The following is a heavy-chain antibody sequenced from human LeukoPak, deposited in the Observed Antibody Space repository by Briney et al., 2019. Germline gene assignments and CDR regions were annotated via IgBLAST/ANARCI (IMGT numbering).Heavy chain of an antibody. CDR1: GFTFSSYW. V-gene: IGHV3-74*01. Sequence: GGSLRLSCVASGFTFSSYWMHWVRQGPGKGLVWVSRINSDGSSTSYADSVKGRFTISRDNAKKTLYLQMNSLRAEDTAVYYCARDLGAVAGTKDYWGQGTLVTVSS. D-gene: IGHD6-19*01. CDR3: ARDLGAVAGTKDY. CDR2: INSDGSST. J-gene: IGHJ4*02.